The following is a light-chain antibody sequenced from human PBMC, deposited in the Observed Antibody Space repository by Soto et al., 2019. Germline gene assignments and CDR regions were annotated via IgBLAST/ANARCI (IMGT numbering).Light chain of an antibody. J-gene: IGLJ2*01. CDR3: CSYAGSVV. CDR2: DVS. CDR1: SSDVGGYNY. V-gene: IGLV2-11*01. Sequence: QSALTQPRSVSGSPGQSVTISCTGNSSDVGGYNYVSWYQQHPGKAPKLMIYDVSKRPPGVPDRFSGSKSGNTASLTISGLQAEDEADYYCCSYAGSVVFGGGTKLTVL.